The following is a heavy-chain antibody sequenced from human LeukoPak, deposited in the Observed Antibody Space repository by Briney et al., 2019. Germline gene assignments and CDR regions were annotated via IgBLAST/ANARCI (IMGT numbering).Heavy chain of an antibody. Sequence: SETLSLTCAVYGGSFSGYYWSWIRQPPGKGLEWIGEINHSGSTNYNPSLKSRATISVDTSKNQFSLKLSSVTAAGTAVYYCASRVKYYDSSGYPYWGQGTLVTVSS. CDR1: GGSFSGYY. V-gene: IGHV4-34*01. D-gene: IGHD3-22*01. CDR3: ASRVKYYDSSGYPY. CDR2: INHSGST. J-gene: IGHJ4*02.